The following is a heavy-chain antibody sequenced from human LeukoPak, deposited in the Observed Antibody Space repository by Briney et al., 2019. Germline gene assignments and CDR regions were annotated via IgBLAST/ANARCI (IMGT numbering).Heavy chain of an antibody. Sequence: ASVTVSCTASGYTFTNYGISWVRQAPGQGLEWMEWISAYYGNTKYAQKLQGRVTMTTDTSTSTAYMELRSLRSDDTAVYYCASGCSSTSCSYDYWGQGTLVTVSS. J-gene: IGHJ4*02. CDR3: ASGCSSTSCSYDY. CDR1: GYTFTNYG. CDR2: ISAYYGNT. V-gene: IGHV1-18*01. D-gene: IGHD2-2*01.